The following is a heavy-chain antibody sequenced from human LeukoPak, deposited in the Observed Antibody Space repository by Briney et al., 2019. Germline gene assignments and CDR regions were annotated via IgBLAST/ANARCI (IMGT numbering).Heavy chain of an antibody. CDR1: GYTFTSFG. CDR2: INPNSGGT. Sequence: VASVKVSCKASGYTFTSFGISWVRQAPGQGLEWMGWINPNSGGTNYAQKFQGRVTMTRDTSISTAYMELSRLRSDDTAVYYCARDSTNKNNWKPRPANWFDPWGQGTLVTVSS. CDR3: ARDSTNKNNWKPRPANWFDP. V-gene: IGHV1-2*02. D-gene: IGHD1-20*01. J-gene: IGHJ5*02.